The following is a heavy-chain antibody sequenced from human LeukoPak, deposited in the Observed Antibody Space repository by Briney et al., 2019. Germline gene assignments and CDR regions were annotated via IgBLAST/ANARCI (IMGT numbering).Heavy chain of an antibody. D-gene: IGHD3-10*01. Sequence: GGSLRLSCAASGFTVSSNYMSWVRQAPGRGLEWVSVIYSGGSTYYADSVKGRFTISRDNSKNTLYLQMNSLRAEDTAVYYCARDRGTGYFDYWGQGTLVTVSS. J-gene: IGHJ4*02. CDR2: IYSGGST. CDR3: ARDRGTGYFDY. V-gene: IGHV3-66*01. CDR1: GFTVSSNY.